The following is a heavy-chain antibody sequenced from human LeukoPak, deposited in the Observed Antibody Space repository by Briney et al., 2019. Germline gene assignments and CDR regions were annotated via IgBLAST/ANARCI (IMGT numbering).Heavy chain of an antibody. CDR3: ARDHSTVTTWVDY. CDR1: GFTFSNYG. CDR2: ISGSGGST. J-gene: IGHJ4*02. Sequence: GGSLRLSCAASGFTFSNYGMSWVRQAPGKGLEWVSAISGSGGSTYYADSVKGRFTISRDNSKNTLYLQMNSLRAEDTAVYYCARDHSTVTTWVDYWGQGTLVTVSS. D-gene: IGHD4-17*01. V-gene: IGHV3-23*01.